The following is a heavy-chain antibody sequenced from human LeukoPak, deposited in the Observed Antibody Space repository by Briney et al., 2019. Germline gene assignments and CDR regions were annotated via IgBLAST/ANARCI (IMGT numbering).Heavy chain of an antibody. CDR3: ARGWGMIVRYYFDY. Sequence: PSETLSLTCSVSGYSISSGYYWGWIRQPPGKGLEWIGRIYHNATTNYNPSLKSRVTISVDTSKNQFSLKLSSVTAADTAVYYCARGWGMIVRYYFDYWGQGTLVTVSS. V-gene: IGHV4-38-2*02. CDR1: GYSISSGYY. CDR2: IYHNATT. D-gene: IGHD3-22*01. J-gene: IGHJ4*02.